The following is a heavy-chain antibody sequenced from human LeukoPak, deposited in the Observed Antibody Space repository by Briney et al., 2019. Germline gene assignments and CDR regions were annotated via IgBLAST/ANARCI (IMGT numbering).Heavy chain of an antibody. V-gene: IGHV3-11*01. CDR3: ARGGCSSTSCYPNWFDP. CDR2: ISSSGSTI. Sequence: GGSLRLSCAASGFTFSDYYISWIRQAPGKGLEWVSYISSSGSTIYYADSVKGRFTISRDDAKNSLYLQMNSLRAEDTAVYYCARGGCSSTSCYPNWFDPWGQGTLVTVSS. D-gene: IGHD2-2*01. J-gene: IGHJ5*02. CDR1: GFTFSDYY.